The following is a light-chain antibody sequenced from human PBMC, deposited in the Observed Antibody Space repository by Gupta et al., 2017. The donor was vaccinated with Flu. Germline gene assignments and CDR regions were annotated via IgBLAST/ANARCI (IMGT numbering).Light chain of an antibody. CDR2: GSS. J-gene: IGLJ3*02. V-gene: IGLV1-40*01. CDR1: SSNIGAGYD. Sequence: QSVLTQPPSVSGAPWQRVTISCTGSSSNIGAGYDVHWYQQLPGRAPKVLIYGSSNRPSGVPDRFFGPKSGISASLAITGLQAEDEADYYCQSYDTSLSGWVFGGGTKVTAL. CDR3: QSYDTSLSGWV.